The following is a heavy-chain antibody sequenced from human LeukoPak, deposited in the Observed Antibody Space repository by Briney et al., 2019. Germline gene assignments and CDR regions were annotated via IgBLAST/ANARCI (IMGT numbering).Heavy chain of an antibody. CDR3: ARGLGTAGIYWYFDL. D-gene: IGHD7-27*01. J-gene: IGHJ2*01. Sequence: SETLSLTCTVSGGSISSSSYYWGWIRQPPGKGLEWIGSIYYSGSTNYNPSLKSRVTISVDTSKNQFSLKLSSVTAADTAVYYCARGLGTAGIYWYFDLWGRGTLVTVSS. V-gene: IGHV4-39*07. CDR2: IYYSGST. CDR1: GGSISSSSYY.